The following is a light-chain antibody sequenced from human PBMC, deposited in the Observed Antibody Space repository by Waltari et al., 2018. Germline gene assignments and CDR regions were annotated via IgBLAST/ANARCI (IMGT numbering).Light chain of an antibody. CDR3: LQRSNWPWT. Sequence: IVLTQSPATVSWSPGERGTRSCWARQTVSSYLAWYLQQPCQSPRLLIYAASNRATGIPARFSGSGSGTVFTLTLSSLEPEDCAVFYCLQRSNWPWTFGQGTKVELK. J-gene: IGKJ1*01. V-gene: IGKV3-11*01. CDR1: QTVSSY. CDR2: AAS.